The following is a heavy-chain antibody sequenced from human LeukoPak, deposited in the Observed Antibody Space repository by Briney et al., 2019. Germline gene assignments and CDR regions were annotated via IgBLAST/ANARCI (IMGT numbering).Heavy chain of an antibody. D-gene: IGHD2-15*01. Sequence: PSETLSLTCTVSGGSISSGDYYWSWVRQPPGKGLEWIGYIYYSGSTYYNPSLKSRVTISVDTSKNQFSLKLSSVTAADTAVYYCARGYSSGNWIDPWGQGTLVTVSS. CDR1: GGSISSGDYY. CDR3: ARGYSSGNWIDP. V-gene: IGHV4-30-4*08. J-gene: IGHJ5*02. CDR2: IYYSGST.